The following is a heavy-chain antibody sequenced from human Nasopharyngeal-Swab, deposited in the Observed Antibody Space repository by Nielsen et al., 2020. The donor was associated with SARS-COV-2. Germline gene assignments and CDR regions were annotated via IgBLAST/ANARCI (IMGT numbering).Heavy chain of an antibody. V-gene: IGHV1-69*13. Sequence: SVKVSCKASGGTFSGYAISWVRQAPGQGLEWMGGIIPIFGTANYAQKFQGRVTITADESTSTAYMELSSLRSEDTAVYYCASEYCSSTSCYPWGQGTLVTVSS. D-gene: IGHD2-2*01. CDR2: IIPIFGTA. CDR3: ASEYCSSTSCYP. J-gene: IGHJ5*02. CDR1: GGTFSGYA.